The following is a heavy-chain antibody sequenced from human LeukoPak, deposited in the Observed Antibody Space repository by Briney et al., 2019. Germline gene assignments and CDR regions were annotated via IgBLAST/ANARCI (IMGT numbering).Heavy chain of an antibody. J-gene: IGHJ6*03. D-gene: IGHD3-10*01. CDR3: ARVGGTSMVDYYYYYMDV. CDR1: GYTFTGYY. CDR2: INPNSGGT. V-gene: IGHV1-2*02. Sequence: GASVKVSCKASGYTFTGYYMHWVRQAPGQGLEWMGWINPNSGGTNYAQKFQGRVTMTRDTSISTAYMELSRLRSDDTAVYYCARVGGTSMVDYYYYYMDVWGKGTTVTISS.